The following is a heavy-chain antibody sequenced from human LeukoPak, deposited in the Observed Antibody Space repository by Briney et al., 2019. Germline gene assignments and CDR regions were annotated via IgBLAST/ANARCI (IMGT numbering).Heavy chain of an antibody. D-gene: IGHD6-13*01. CDR1: GFTFSDYY. CDR2: ISGSSTYT. V-gene: IGHV3-11*05. Sequence: GGSLRLSCASSGFTFSDYYMTWIRQAPGKGLEWVSYISGSSTYTKYVDSVKGRFTISRDNAKNSLFLQMNSLRAEDTAVYYCARDEVAAAGFDYWGQGTLVTVSS. J-gene: IGHJ4*02. CDR3: ARDEVAAAGFDY.